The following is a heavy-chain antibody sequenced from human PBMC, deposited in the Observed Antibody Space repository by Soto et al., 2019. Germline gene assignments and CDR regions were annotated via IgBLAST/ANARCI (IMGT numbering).Heavy chain of an antibody. D-gene: IGHD3-3*01. CDR3: ARVLFGRGNWFDP. Sequence: SEPLSLTSTVSGGSISFYYWSWMRQPPGKGLEWIGYIYYSGSTNYNPSLKSRVTISVDTSKNQFSLKLSSVTAADTAVYYCARVLFGRGNWFDPWGQGTLVTVS. V-gene: IGHV4-59*01. CDR1: GGSISFYY. CDR2: IYYSGST. J-gene: IGHJ5*02.